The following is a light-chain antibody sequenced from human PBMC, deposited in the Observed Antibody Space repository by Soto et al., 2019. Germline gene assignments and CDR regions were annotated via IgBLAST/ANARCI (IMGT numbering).Light chain of an antibody. V-gene: IGKV1-5*01. CDR3: QQYKSYST. J-gene: IGKJ1*01. Sequence: DIQLTQSPSTLSASVGERVTLTCRASQSLNSRLAWYQQRPGKAPKLLIYDASTLGSGVPSRFSGSGSGTEFTLTINNLQLDDLATYICQQYKSYSTFGRGTKVEIK. CDR2: DAS. CDR1: QSLNSR.